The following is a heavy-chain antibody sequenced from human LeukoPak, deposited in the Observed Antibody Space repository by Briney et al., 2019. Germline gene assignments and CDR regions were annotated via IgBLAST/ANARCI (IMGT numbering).Heavy chain of an antibody. D-gene: IGHD3-22*01. J-gene: IGHJ4*02. CDR2: INPSGGTT. CDR3: ARSGSHYYDSSGYCDY. Sequence: ASVKVSCKASGYTFTSFYMHWVRQAPGQGLEWMGIINPSGGTTTYAQKFQGRVTMTRDTSTSTVYMELSSLRSEDTAVYYCARSGSHYYDSSGYCDYRGQGTLVTVSS. V-gene: IGHV1-46*01. CDR1: GYTFTSFY.